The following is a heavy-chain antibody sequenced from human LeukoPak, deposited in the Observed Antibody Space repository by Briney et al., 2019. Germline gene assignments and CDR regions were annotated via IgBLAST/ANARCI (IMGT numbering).Heavy chain of an antibody. CDR2: IYYSGST. CDR3: ARAKGYDFWSGYPYYYYYGMDV. J-gene: IGHJ6*02. Sequence: SETLSPTCTVSGGSVSSGSYYWSWIRQPPGKGLEWIGYIYYSGSTNYNPSLKSRVTISVDTSKNQFSLKLSSVTAADTAVYYCARAKGYDFWSGYPYYYYYGMDVWGQGTTVTVSS. V-gene: IGHV4-61*01. CDR1: GGSVSSGSYY. D-gene: IGHD3-3*01.